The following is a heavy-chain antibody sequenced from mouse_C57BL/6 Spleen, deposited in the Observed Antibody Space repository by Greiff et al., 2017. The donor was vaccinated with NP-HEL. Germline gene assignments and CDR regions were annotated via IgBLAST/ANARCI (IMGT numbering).Heavy chain of an antibody. CDR2: INPNNGGT. CDR3: ARWVTVVAMYYFDY. V-gene: IGHV1-26*01. D-gene: IGHD1-1*01. J-gene: IGHJ2*01. CDR1: GYTFTDYY. Sequence: EVQLQQSGPELVKPGASVKISCKASGYTFTDYYMNWVKQSHGKSLEWIGDINPNNGGTSYNQKFKGKATLTVDKSSSTAYMELRSLTSEDSAVYYCARWVTVVAMYYFDYWGQGTTLTVSS.